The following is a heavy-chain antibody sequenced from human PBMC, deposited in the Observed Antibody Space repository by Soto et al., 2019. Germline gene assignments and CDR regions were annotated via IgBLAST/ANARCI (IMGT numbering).Heavy chain of an antibody. J-gene: IGHJ2*01. D-gene: IGHD2-15*01. V-gene: IGHV3-33*01. Sequence: GGSLRLSCAASGFTFSNYGMHWVRQAPGKGLEWAAVVWFDGSNKYYADSVVGRFTISRDNSKNTLSLQMNRLRVGDTAVYYCARDPTIFRVEGYFDLWGRGTLVTVSS. CDR1: GFTFSNYG. CDR3: ARDPTIFRVEGYFDL. CDR2: VWFDGSNK.